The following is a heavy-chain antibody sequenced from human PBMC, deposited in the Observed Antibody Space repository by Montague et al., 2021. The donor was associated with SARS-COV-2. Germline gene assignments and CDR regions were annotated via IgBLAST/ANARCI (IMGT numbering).Heavy chain of an antibody. D-gene: IGHD1-1*01. CDR3: ARAQNICFIANCVNYFAL. Sequence: SETLSLTCEVSGGSIRSYYWSWIRQSPGKGLEWIGYVHYTGSTKYNTSFKTRVTLSLDTPKNHLSLRLNSATAADTAVYYCARAQNICFIANCVNYFALWGLGALVSVSS. J-gene: IGHJ4*02. CDR2: VHYTGST. V-gene: IGHV4-59*01. CDR1: GGSIRSYY.